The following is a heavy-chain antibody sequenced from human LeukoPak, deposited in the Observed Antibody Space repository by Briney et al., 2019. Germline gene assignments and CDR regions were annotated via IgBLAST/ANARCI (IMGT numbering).Heavy chain of an antibody. CDR2: MNSDGTTT. CDR1: GFSSSDYW. CDR3: ARGIAVAGTSSY. J-gene: IGHJ4*02. Sequence: GGSLRLSCAAYGFSSSDYWMHWVRHAPGKGLVWVSRMNSDGTTTNYADSVKGRFTISRDNAKNTLYLQMNSLRAEDTAVYYCARGIAVAGTSSYWGQGTLVTVSS. D-gene: IGHD6-19*01. V-gene: IGHV3-74*01.